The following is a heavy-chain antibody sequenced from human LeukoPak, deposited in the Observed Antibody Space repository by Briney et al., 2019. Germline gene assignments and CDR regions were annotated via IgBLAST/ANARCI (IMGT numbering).Heavy chain of an antibody. CDR1: GGSISSSSYY. D-gene: IGHD1-1*01. CDR2: LYYSGST. V-gene: IGHV4-39*07. J-gene: IGHJ6*02. Sequence: PSETLSLTCTVSGGSISSSSYYWGWIRQPPGKGLEWVGSLYYSGSTYYNPSLKSRVTISVDTSKNQFSLKLTSVTAADTAVYYCARIWGWNQGIYYYYGMDVWGQGTTVTVSS. CDR3: ARIWGWNQGIYYYYGMDV.